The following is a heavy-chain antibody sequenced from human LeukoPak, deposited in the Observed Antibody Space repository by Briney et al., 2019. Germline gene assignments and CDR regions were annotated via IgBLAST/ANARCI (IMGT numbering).Heavy chain of an antibody. Sequence: PGGSLRLSCAASGFAVKSSYMNWVRQAPGKGLEWVSVLYAGGESYYADSVLGRFTISRDNSNNTVFLEMNSLTADDTAVYFCARHSAGHQYSSGNFDLWGQATLVTVSS. CDR1: GFAVKSSY. CDR3: ARHSAGHQYSSGNFDL. CDR2: LYAGGES. J-gene: IGHJ4*02. V-gene: IGHV3-53*01. D-gene: IGHD3-10*01.